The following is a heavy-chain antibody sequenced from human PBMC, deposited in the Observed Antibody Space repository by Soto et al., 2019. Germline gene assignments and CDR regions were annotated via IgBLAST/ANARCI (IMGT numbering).Heavy chain of an antibody. CDR1: GFTFSSYA. CDR3: ARKTRAATYYVAY. Sequence: EVQLLESGGGLVQPGGSLRLSCVASGFTFSSYAMSWVRQAPGKGLEWVSTISGSGGSRYNIDSVKGRFTISRDNSKNTLYLQMNSLTAEDTAVYYCARKTRAATYYVAYWGQGSLVTVSS. V-gene: IGHV3-23*01. J-gene: IGHJ4*02. D-gene: IGHD2-15*01. CDR2: ISGSGGSR.